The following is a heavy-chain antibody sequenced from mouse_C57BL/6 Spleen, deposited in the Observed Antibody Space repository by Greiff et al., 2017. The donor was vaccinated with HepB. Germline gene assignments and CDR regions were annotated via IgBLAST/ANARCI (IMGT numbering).Heavy chain of an antibody. CDR2: IYPGDGDT. V-gene: IGHV1-82*01. D-gene: IGHD3-1*01. J-gene: IGHJ4*01. CDR3: SRRERAYAMDY. Sequence: VQLQQSGPELVKPGASVKISCKASGYAFSSSWMNWVKQRPGKGLEWIGRIYPGDGDTNYNGKFKGNATLTADKSSSTAYMQLSSLTSEDSAVYFCSRRERAYAMDYWGQGTSVTVSS. CDR1: GYAFSSSW.